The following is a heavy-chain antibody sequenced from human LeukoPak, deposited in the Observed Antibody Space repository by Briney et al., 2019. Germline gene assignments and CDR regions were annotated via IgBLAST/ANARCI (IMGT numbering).Heavy chain of an antibody. CDR2: ISSSSSYI. D-gene: IGHD6-13*01. CDR1: GFTFSSYS. J-gene: IGHJ4*02. Sequence: PGGSLRLSCAASGFTFSSYSMNWVRQAPGKGLEWVSSISSSSSYIYYADSVKGRFTISRDNAKNSLYLQMNSLRAEDTAVYYCARDREAAAGPTTLGGDYWGQGTLVTVSS. V-gene: IGHV3-21*01. CDR3: ARDREAAAGPTTLGGDY.